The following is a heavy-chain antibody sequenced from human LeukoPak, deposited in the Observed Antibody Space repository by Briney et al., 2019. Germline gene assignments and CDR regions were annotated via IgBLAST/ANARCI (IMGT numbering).Heavy chain of an antibody. CDR3: ATATMVRDVHFDY. J-gene: IGHJ4*02. CDR2: IIPIFGSA. Sequence: SVKVSCKASGGTFSSYTITWVRQAPGRGLEWMGGIIPIFGSANYAQKFQGRVTITADESTSTAYMELSSLRSEETAVYYCATATMVRDVHFDYWGQGTLVTVSS. V-gene: IGHV1-69*13. CDR1: GGTFSSYT. D-gene: IGHD3-10*01.